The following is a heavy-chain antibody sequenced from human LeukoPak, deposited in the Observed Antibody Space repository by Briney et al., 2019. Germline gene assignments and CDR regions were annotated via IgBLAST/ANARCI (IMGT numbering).Heavy chain of an antibody. CDR3: ARKGGTRFDFWRGYGY. CDR1: GFTFSSYG. D-gene: IGHD3-3*01. J-gene: IGHJ4*02. CDR2: ISGSGDSR. Sequence: GRSLRLSCAASGFTFSSYGMHWVRQAPGKGLEWVSVISGSGDSRDYADSVKGRFTISRDNSKNTLYLQMNSLRAEDTAVYYCARKGGTRFDFWRGYGYWGQGTLVTVSS. V-gene: IGHV3-23*01.